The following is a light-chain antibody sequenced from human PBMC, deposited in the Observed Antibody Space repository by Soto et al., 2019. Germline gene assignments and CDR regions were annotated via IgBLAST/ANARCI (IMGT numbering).Light chain of an antibody. J-gene: IGLJ1*01. CDR1: SSDVGGYNY. CDR2: DVS. V-gene: IGLV2-14*03. CDR3: SSYKTSTPRQNV. Sequence: QSVLTQPASVSGSPGQSITISCTGSSSDVGGYNYVSWYQHHPGKAPKLMIYDVSNRPSGVSNRFSGSKSGNTASLTISGLQFEDEVFYYCSSYKTSTPRQNVFVTGTKLTVL.